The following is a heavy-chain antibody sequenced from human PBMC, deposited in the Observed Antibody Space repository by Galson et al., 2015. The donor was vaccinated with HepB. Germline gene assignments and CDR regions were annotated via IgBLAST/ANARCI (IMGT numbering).Heavy chain of an antibody. CDR2: INAGNGNT. CDR3: ARRSPPGGYDDWSFDY. CDR1: GYTFTSYA. J-gene: IGHJ4*02. D-gene: IGHD5-12*01. V-gene: IGHV1-3*01. Sequence: SVKVSCKASGYTFTSYAMHWVRQAPGQRLEWMGWINAGNGNTKYSQKFQGRVTITRDTSASTAYMELSSLRSEDTAVYYCARRSPPGGYDDWSFDYWGQGTLVTVSS.